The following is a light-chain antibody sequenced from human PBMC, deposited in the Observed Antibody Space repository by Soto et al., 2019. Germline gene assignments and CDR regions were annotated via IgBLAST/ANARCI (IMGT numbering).Light chain of an antibody. Sequence: DIQLTQSPSFLSASVGDRVTITCRASQGISSYLAWYQQKPGKAPKLLIYAASTLQSGVPSRFSGSGSGTEFTLTISSLQPEDFATYYCQQLNSYLSTFGQGTNLEIK. V-gene: IGKV1-9*01. CDR1: QGISSY. CDR3: QQLNSYLST. J-gene: IGKJ2*01. CDR2: AAS.